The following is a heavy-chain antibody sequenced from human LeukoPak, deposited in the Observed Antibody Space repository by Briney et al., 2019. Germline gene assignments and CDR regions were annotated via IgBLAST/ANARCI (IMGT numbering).Heavy chain of an antibody. CDR1: GGTFSNYA. J-gene: IGHJ3*02. CDR3: ARAPGNDAFDI. D-gene: IGHD7-27*01. CDR2: IIPILGVA. Sequence: ASVKVSCKASGGTFSNYAISWVRQAPGQGLEWMGRIIPILGVASYAQKFQGRVSITADKSTGTAYMELSSLRSEDTAVYFCARAPGNDAFDIWGQGTMVTVSS. V-gene: IGHV1-69*04.